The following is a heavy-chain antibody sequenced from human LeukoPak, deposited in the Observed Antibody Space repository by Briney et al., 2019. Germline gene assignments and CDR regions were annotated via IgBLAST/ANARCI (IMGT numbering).Heavy chain of an antibody. D-gene: IGHD6-13*01. CDR2: INTDGSTT. Sequence: GGSLRLSCATAGFTFSGHWMHWVRQGPGKGLVWVSRINTDGSTTSYADSVKGRFTISRDNAKNTLYLQMNSLRAEDTAVYYCARVIIAATGIDYWGQGTLVTVSS. CDR3: ARVIIAATGIDY. V-gene: IGHV3-74*01. J-gene: IGHJ4*02. CDR1: GFTFSGHW.